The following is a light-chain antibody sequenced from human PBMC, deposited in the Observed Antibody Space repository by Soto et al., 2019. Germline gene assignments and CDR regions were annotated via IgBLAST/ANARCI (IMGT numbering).Light chain of an antibody. CDR1: QSVDNK. V-gene: IGKV3D-15*01. CDR3: QQYHNWPPFT. CDR2: GTS. J-gene: IGKJ3*01. Sequence: ETVLTQSPATLSVSPGERATLSCRATQSVDNKLAWYQQKPGQAPRLIIYGTSTRATGVPARFSGSGSGTQFTLIISSLQSEDFAVYYCQQYHNWPPFTFGPGTKVDIK.